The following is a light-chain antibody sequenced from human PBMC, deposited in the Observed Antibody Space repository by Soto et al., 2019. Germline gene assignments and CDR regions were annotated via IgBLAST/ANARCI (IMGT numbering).Light chain of an antibody. J-gene: IGKJ5*01. CDR1: QRGSSSY. CDR3: QQYGSSLIT. V-gene: IGKV3-20*01. CDR2: GAS. Sequence: ELVSTQSQGTASLSSGARHSLSCRASQRGSSSYLAWYRQKTGQAPRLLIYGASARATGIPDRFSGSVSGTDFTLTISRLEPEDWAVYYGQQYGSSLITFGQGTQVDIK.